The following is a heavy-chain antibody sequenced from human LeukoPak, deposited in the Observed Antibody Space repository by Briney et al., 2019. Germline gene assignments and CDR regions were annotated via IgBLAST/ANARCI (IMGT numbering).Heavy chain of an antibody. CDR2: ISWNRGSI. V-gene: IGHV3-9*01. Sequence: GGSLRLSCAASGFTFDDYAMHWVRQAPGKGLEWVSGISWNRGSIGYADSVKGRFTISRDNAKNSLYLQMNSLRAEDTALYYCAKGPLGYCSSTSCYPGLSYFDYWGQGTLVTVSS. CDR1: GFTFDDYA. J-gene: IGHJ4*02. D-gene: IGHD2-2*01. CDR3: AKGPLGYCSSTSCYPGLSYFDY.